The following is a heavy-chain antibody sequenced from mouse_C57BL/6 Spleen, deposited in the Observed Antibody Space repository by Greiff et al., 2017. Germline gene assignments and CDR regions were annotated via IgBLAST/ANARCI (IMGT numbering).Heavy chain of an antibody. J-gene: IGHJ2*01. CDR1: GFTFSDYG. CDR3: ARNDYYGSRNFDY. D-gene: IGHD1-1*01. CDR2: ISSGSSTI. Sequence: EVQLVESGGGLVKPGGSLKLSCAASGFTFSDYGMHWVRQAPEKGLEWVAYISSGSSTIYYADTVKGRFTISRDNAKNTLFLQMTSLRSEDTAMYYCARNDYYGSRNFDYWGQGTTLTVSS. V-gene: IGHV5-17*01.